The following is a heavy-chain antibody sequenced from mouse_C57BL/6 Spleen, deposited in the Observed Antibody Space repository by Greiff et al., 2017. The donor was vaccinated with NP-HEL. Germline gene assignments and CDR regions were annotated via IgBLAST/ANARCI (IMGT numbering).Heavy chain of an antibody. J-gene: IGHJ1*03. CDR2: IRNKANGYTT. D-gene: IGHD1-1*01. Sequence: EVQGVESGGGLVQPGGSLSLSCAASGFTFTDYYMSWVRQPPGKALEWLGFIRNKANGYTTEYSASVKGRFTISRYNSQSILYLQMNDLRAEDCAPYYCARSYYYDSRYDWYFDVWGTGTPVTVSS. CDR1: GFTFTDYY. V-gene: IGHV7-3*01. CDR3: ARSYYYDSRYDWYFDV.